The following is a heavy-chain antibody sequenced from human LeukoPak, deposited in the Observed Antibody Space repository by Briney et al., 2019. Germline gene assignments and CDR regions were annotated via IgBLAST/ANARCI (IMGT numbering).Heavy chain of an antibody. J-gene: IGHJ4*02. V-gene: IGHV4-34*01. CDR2: INHSGST. D-gene: IGHD1-26*01. CDR1: GGSFSGYY. Sequence: SETLSLTCAVYGGSFSGYYWSWIRQPPGTGLEWIGEINHSGSTNYNPSLKSRVTISVDTSKNQFSPKLSSVTAADTAVYYCARGDVGATTSFDYWGQGTLVTVSS. CDR3: ARGDVGATTSFDY.